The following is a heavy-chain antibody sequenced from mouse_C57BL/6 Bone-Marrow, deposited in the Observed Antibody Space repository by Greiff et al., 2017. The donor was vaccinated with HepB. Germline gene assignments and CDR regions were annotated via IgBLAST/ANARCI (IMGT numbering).Heavy chain of an antibody. CDR1: GYSFTGYY. D-gene: IGHD1-1*01. V-gene: IGHV1-42*01. CDR3: ARGGFYYGSSYGYYYAMDY. Sequence: VQLKESGPELVKPGASVKISCKASGYSFTGYYMNWVKQSPEKSLEWIGEINPSTGGTTYNQKFKAKATLTVDKSSSTAYMQLKSLTSEDSAVYYCARGGFYYGSSYGYYYAMDYWGQGTSVTVSS. CDR2: INPSTGGT. J-gene: IGHJ4*01.